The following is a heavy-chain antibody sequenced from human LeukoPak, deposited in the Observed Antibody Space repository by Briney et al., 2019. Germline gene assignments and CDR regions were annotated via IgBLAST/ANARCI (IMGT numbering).Heavy chain of an antibody. CDR3: ARDYPIRFGHYYGMDV. J-gene: IGHJ6*04. CDR2: ISSSSSYI. CDR1: GFTFSSYS. Sequence: PGGSLRLSCAASGFTFSSYSMNWVRQAPGKGLEWVSSISSSSSYIYYADSVKGRFTISRDNAKNSLYLQMNSLRAEDTAVYYCARDYPIRFGHYYGMDVWGKGTTVTVSS. D-gene: IGHD3-16*01. V-gene: IGHV3-21*01.